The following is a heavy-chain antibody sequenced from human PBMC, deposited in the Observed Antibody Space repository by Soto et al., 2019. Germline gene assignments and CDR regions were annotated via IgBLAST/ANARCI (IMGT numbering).Heavy chain of an antibody. CDR3: ARVTWGYYYYYGMDV. J-gene: IGHJ6*02. D-gene: IGHD3-16*01. V-gene: IGHV1-8*02. CDR2: INPNSGNT. Sequence: GASVKVSCKASGYTFSSYAMHWVRQAPGQRLEWMGWINPNSGNTGYAQKFQGRVTMTRNTSISTAYMELSSLRSEDTAVYYCARVTWGYYYYYGMDVWGQGTTVTVSS. CDR1: GYTFSSYA.